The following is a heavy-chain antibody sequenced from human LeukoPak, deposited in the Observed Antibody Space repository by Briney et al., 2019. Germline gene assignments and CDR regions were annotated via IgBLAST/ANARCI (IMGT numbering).Heavy chain of an antibody. CDR3: ARGTRYGYWY. J-gene: IGHJ4*02. CDR2: INHSGST. V-gene: IGHV4-34*01. D-gene: IGHD3-22*01. Sequence: SETLSLTCAVYGGSFSGYYWSWIRQPPGKGLEWIGEINHSGSTNYNPSLKSRVTISVDTSKNQFSLKLSSVTAADTAVYYCARGTRYGYWYWGQGTLVTVSS. CDR1: GGSFSGYY.